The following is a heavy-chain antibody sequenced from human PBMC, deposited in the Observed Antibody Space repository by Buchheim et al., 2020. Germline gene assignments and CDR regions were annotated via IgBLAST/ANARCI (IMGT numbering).Heavy chain of an antibody. J-gene: IGHJ6*03. CDR2: IIPIFGTA. CDR3: ARDGPGYCSGGSCYSRLYYMDV. D-gene: IGHD2-15*01. Sequence: QVQLVQSGAEVKKPGSSVKVSCKASGGTFSSYAISWVRQAPGQGLEWMGGIIPIFGTANYAQKFQGRVTITADESTSTAYMELSSLRSEDTAVYYCARDGPGYCSGGSCYSRLYYMDVWGKGTT. CDR1: GGTFSSYA. V-gene: IGHV1-69*01.